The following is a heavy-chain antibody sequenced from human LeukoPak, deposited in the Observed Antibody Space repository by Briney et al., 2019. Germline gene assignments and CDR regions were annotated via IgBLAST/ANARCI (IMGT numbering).Heavy chain of an antibody. J-gene: IGHJ4*02. Sequence: ASVKVSCKASGYTFTSYGISWVRQAPGQGLEWMGWISAYNGNTNYAQKLQGRVTMTTDTSTSTAYMELRSLRSDATAVYYCARPPAGGSGSYSYDYWGQGTLVTVSS. CDR3: ARPPAGGSGSYSYDY. CDR2: ISAYNGNT. D-gene: IGHD3-10*01. V-gene: IGHV1-18*01. CDR1: GYTFTSYG.